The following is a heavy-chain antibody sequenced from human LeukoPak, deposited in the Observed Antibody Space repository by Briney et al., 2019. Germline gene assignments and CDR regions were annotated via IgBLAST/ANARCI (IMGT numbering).Heavy chain of an antibody. D-gene: IGHD3-3*01. J-gene: IGHJ4*02. Sequence: PSETLSLTCTVSGDSINSGYYWGGIRQPPGKGLEWIGTIYHSGSTYYNPSLKSRLSISVDMSKNQFSLKLSSVTAADTAVYYCARELFWSGYYFDYWGQGTLVTVSS. CDR1: GDSINSGYY. V-gene: IGHV4-38-2*02. CDR2: IYHSGST. CDR3: ARELFWSGYYFDY.